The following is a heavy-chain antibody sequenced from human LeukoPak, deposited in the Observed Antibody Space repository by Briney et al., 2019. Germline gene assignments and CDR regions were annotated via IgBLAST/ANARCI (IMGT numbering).Heavy chain of an antibody. J-gene: IGHJ6*02. CDR3: ASAHSSGWYYYYYGMDV. Sequence: SGGSLRPSCAASGFTFSDYYMSWIRQAPGKGLEWVSYISSSGSTIYYADSVKGRFTISRDNAKNSLYLQMNSLRAEDTAVYYCASAHSSGWYYYYYGMDVWGQGTTVTVSS. CDR2: ISSSGSTI. D-gene: IGHD6-19*01. V-gene: IGHV3-11*01. CDR1: GFTFSDYY.